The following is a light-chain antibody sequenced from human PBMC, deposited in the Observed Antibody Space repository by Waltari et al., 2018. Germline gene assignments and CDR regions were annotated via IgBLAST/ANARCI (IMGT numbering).Light chain of an antibody. J-gene: IGKJ4*01. Sequence: EIVLTQSPGTLSLSPGQRATLSCRASQTVRTTYLAWYQQKPGQAPTLVIYGSSSRAAGIPDRFSGRGSGTDFSLTISSLEPEDFAVYYCQQYDISPLTFGGGTKVEIK. V-gene: IGKV3-20*01. CDR2: GSS. CDR1: QTVRTTY. CDR3: QQYDISPLT.